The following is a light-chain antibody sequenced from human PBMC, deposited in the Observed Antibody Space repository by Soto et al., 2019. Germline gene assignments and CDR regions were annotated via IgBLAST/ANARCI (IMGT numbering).Light chain of an antibody. Sequence: DIVLTQSPATLSLSPGERVTLSCRASQSVDSSLAWFQQKPGQAPRLLIYDASNRATGIPARFSGSGSGTDFTLTISSLEPEDFAVYYCQQRGSWPQLTFGGGTKVEI. CDR3: QQRGSWPQLT. V-gene: IGKV3-11*01. CDR2: DAS. CDR1: QSVDSS. J-gene: IGKJ4*01.